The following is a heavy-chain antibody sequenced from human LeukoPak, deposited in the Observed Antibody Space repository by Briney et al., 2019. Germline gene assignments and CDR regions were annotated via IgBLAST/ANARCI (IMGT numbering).Heavy chain of an antibody. V-gene: IGHV1-18*01. J-gene: IGHJ4*02. D-gene: IGHD6-13*01. CDR3: ARVPRGIAAALPDY. Sequence: ASVKVSCKASGYTFTSYGISWVRQAPGQGFEWMGWISAYNGNTNYAQKLQGRVTMTTDTSTSTAYMELRSLRSDDTAVYYCARVPRGIAAALPDYWGQGTLVTVSS. CDR2: ISAYNGNT. CDR1: GYTFTSYG.